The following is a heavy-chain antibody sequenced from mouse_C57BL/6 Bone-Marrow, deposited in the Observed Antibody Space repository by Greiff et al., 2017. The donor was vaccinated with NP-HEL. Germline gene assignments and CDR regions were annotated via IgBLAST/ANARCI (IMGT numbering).Heavy chain of an antibody. CDR1: GYTFTSYD. Sequence: QVHVKQSGPELVKPGASVKLSCKASGYTFTSYDINWVKQRPGQGLEWIGWIYPRDGSTKYNEKFKGKATLTVDTSSSTAYMELHSLTSEDSAVYFCAPTPGWFAYWGQGTLVTVSA. CDR2: IYPRDGST. CDR3: APTPGWFAY. V-gene: IGHV1-85*01. J-gene: IGHJ3*01.